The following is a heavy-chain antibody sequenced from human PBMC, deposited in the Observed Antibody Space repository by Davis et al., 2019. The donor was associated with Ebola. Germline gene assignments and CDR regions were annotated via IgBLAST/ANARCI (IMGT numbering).Heavy chain of an antibody. CDR3: ARVRRYGMDV. J-gene: IGHJ6*02. Sequence: ASVKVSCKASGGTFSSYAISWVRQAPGQGLEWMGWINPNSGGTNYAQKFQGWVTMTRDTSISTAYMELSRLRSDDTAVYYCARVRRYGMDVWGQGTTITVSS. CDR2: INPNSGGT. CDR1: GGTFSSYA. V-gene: IGHV1-2*04.